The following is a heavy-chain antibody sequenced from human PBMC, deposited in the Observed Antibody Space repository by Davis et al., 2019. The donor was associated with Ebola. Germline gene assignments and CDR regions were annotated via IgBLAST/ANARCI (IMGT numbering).Heavy chain of an antibody. V-gene: IGHV4-34*01. CDR2: INHSGST. J-gene: IGHJ5*02. Sequence: SETLSLTCAVYGGSFSGYYWSWIRQPPGKGLEWFGEINHSGSTNYNPSLKSRVTISVDTSKNQFSLKLSSVTAADTAVYYCARVDYQGWFDPWGQGTLVTVSS. CDR1: GGSFSGYY. CDR3: ARVDYQGWFDP. D-gene: IGHD4/OR15-4a*01.